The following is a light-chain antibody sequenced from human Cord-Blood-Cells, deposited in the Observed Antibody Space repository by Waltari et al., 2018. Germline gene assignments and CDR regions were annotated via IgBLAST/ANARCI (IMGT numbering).Light chain of an antibody. V-gene: IGLV3-21*03. CDR1: NIGRKS. CDR2: DDT. CDR3: QVWDSSSDHVV. Sequence: SYVLTQPPSVSVAPGKTARFTGGGNNIGRKSVHWYKQKPGKAPVLVVYDDTDRPPGIPERFAGSNSGNTATLTISRVEAGDEADYYCQVWDSSSDHVVCGGGTKLTVL. J-gene: IGLJ2*01.